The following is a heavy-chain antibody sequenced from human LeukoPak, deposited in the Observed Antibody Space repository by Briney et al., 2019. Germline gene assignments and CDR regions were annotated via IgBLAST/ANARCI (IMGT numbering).Heavy chain of an antibody. CDR1: GFTFSSYA. D-gene: IGHD3-3*01. Sequence: GGSLRLSCAASGFTFSSYAMSWVRQAPGEGLEWVSAISSSGGSTYYAVSVKGRFTISRDNSKNTLYLQMNSLRAEDTAIYYCAKVSSTIFGVLDYWGQGTLITVSS. CDR3: AKVSSTIFGVLDY. CDR2: ISSSGGST. J-gene: IGHJ4*02. V-gene: IGHV3-23*01.